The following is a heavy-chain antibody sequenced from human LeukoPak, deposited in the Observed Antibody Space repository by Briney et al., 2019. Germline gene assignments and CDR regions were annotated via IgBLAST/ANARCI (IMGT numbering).Heavy chain of an antibody. V-gene: IGHV4-59*01. CDR2: ISNSVST. CDR1: GGSISSYY. D-gene: IGHD6-25*01. Sequence: SETLSLTCTVSGGSISSYYWSWIRQPPGKGLEWIGYISNSVSTNYNPSHKSRVAISVDTSRNQFSLKLSSVTAADTAIYYCARDLISGVDYWGQGTLVTVSS. CDR3: ARDLISGVDY. J-gene: IGHJ4*02.